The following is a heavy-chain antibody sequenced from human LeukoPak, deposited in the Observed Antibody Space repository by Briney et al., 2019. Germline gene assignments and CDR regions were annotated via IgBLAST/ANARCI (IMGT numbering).Heavy chain of an antibody. D-gene: IGHD1-7*01. CDR1: GGTFSSYA. J-gene: IGHJ6*03. V-gene: IGHV1-69*05. CDR2: IIPIFGTA. Sequence: SVTVSCKASGGTFSSYAISWVRQAPGQGLEWMGGIIPIFGTANYAQKFQGRVTITTDESTSTAYMELISLRSEDTAVYYCARAGGWNYVTEYYYMDVWGKGTTVTVSS. CDR3: ARAGGWNYVTEYYYMDV.